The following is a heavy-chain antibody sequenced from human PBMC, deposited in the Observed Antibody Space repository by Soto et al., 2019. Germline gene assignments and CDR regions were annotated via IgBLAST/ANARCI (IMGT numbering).Heavy chain of an antibody. CDR2: IIPIFGTA. V-gene: IGHV1-69*06. D-gene: IGHD5-18*01. CDR1: GGTFSSYA. J-gene: IGHJ3*02. Sequence: SVKVSWKASGGTFSSYAISWVRQAPGQGLEWMGGIIPIFGTANYAQKLQGRVTMTADTSTSTAYMELRSLRSDDTAVYYCAKVDTAMVLDAFDIWGQGTMVTVSS. CDR3: AKVDTAMVLDAFDI.